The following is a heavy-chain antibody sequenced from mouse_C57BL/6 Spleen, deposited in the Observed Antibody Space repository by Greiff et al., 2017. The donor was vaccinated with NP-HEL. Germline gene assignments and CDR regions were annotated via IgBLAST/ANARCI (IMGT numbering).Heavy chain of an antibody. J-gene: IGHJ3*01. CDR1: GFTFSDFG. CDR3: AKDYGSSLFAY. CDR2: ISSGSSTI. D-gene: IGHD1-1*01. V-gene: IGHV5-17*01. Sequence: EVQVVESGGGLVKPGGSLKLSCAASGFTFSDFGMHWVRQAPEKGLEWVAYISSGSSTIYYADTVKGRFTISRDNAKNTLFLQMTSLRSEDTAMYYCAKDYGSSLFAYWGQGTLVTVSA.